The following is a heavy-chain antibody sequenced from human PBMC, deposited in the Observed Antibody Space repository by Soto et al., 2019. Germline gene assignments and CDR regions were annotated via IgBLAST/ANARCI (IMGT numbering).Heavy chain of an antibody. D-gene: IGHD1-7*01. CDR3: TSPGKLELRSLGN. Sequence: CAVCRGSMKISNGGGWLRKHPGKGLEWIGEIYHSGSTNYNPSLKSRVTILVDKSKNQFSLKLSSVTAADTAESYCTSPGKLELRSLGNRGERTLVTVSS. V-gene: IGHV4-4*02. CDR2: IYHSGST. J-gene: IGHJ4*02. CDR1: RGSMKISNG.